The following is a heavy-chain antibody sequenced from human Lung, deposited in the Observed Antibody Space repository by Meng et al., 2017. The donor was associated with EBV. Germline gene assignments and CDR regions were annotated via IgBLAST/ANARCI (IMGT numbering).Heavy chain of an antibody. Sequence: QGQVVESGGGLVQPGRSLRLSCAASGFTFSSYAVHWVRQAPGKGLEWVTVISYDGSTKYYADSVKGRFTISRDSSKNSLYLQMNNLRTEDTAVYYCARALGFCLSASCPWGDCWGQGTLVTVSS. D-gene: IGHD2-2*01. CDR1: GFTFSSYA. CDR3: ARALGFCLSASCPWGDC. J-gene: IGHJ4*02. V-gene: IGHV3-30-3*01. CDR2: ISYDGSTK.